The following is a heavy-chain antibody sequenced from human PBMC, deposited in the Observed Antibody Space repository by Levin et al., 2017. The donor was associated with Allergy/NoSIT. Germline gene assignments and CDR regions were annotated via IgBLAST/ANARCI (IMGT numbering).Heavy chain of an antibody. D-gene: IGHD3-3*01. Sequence: GGSLRLSCAASGFTFSSYEMNWVRRAPGKGLEWVSYISSTGSTIYSADSVKGRFTISRDNAKNSLYLNMNSLRAEDTAVYYCARQLGNFWSGYNYFDYWGQGPLVTVSS. CDR1: GFTFSSYE. CDR2: ISSTGSTI. CDR3: ARQLGNFWSGYNYFDY. J-gene: IGHJ4*02. V-gene: IGHV3-48*03.